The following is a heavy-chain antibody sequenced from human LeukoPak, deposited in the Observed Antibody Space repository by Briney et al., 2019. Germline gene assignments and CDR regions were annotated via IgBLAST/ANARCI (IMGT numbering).Heavy chain of an antibody. CDR3: ARYVVAAAGTGGYYGMDV. CDR1: GGSFSGYY. Sequence: SETPSLTCAVYGGSFSGYYWSWIRQPPGKGLEWIGEINHSGSTNYNPSLKSRVTISVDTSKNQLSLKLSSVTAADTAVYYCARYVVAAAGTGGYYGMDVWGQGTTVTVSS. CDR2: INHSGST. D-gene: IGHD6-13*01. V-gene: IGHV4-34*01. J-gene: IGHJ6*02.